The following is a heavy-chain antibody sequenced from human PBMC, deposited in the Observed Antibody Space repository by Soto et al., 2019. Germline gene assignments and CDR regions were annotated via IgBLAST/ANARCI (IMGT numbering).Heavy chain of an antibody. Sequence: QVQLHQWGAGQLRASETLSLTCGVSGRSFSGYYWSWIRQPPGKGLEWIGEVNDSGNSNYNPSLKRRVVISVDTPKSEFSLKMNTVTAADTGVYYCARVRRWLPEEMVDLWGQGALVTVSS. CDR2: VNDSGNS. D-gene: IGHD5-12*01. CDR3: ARVRRWLPEEMVDL. V-gene: IGHV4-34*01. J-gene: IGHJ5*02. CDR1: GRSFSGYY.